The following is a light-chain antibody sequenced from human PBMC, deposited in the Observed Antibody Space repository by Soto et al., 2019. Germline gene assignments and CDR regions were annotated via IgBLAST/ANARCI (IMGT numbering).Light chain of an antibody. CDR3: KHLNSYPWT. CDR1: QGIYTY. V-gene: IGKV1-9*01. J-gene: IGKJ1*01. CDR2: AAS. Sequence: DIQLTQSPSFLSASVGDRVTITCRASQGIYTYLAWYQQKPGKAPELLIYAASTLQSGVPSRFSGSGSGTEFTLTISSLQPEDFATYYCKHLNSYPWTFGQGTKVEIK.